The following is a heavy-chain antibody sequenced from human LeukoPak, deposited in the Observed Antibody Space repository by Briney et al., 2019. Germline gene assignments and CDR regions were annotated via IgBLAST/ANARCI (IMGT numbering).Heavy chain of an antibody. CDR2: IIPIFGTA. CDR1: GGTFSSYA. CDR3: ASARMEDYYYYMDV. D-gene: IGHD1-1*01. Sequence: SVKVSCKASGGTFSSYAISWVRQAPGRGLEWMGGIIPIFGTANYAQKFQGRVTITTDESTSTAYMELSSLRSEDTAVYYCASARMEDYYYYMDVWGKGTTVTVSS. V-gene: IGHV1-69*05. J-gene: IGHJ6*03.